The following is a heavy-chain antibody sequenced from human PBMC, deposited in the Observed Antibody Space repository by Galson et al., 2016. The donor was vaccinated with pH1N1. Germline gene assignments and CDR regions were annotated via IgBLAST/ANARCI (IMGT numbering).Heavy chain of an antibody. CDR2: IYYSGNT. D-gene: IGHD3-22*01. CDR3: AREWRYYDSSGFPINDAFDI. Sequence: LSLTCTISGGSIGTNYWSWIRQSPGGGLEWIGYIYYSGNTKYNHSLKGRVIISVDTSKNQFYLKLRSVTAADTAVYYCAREWRYYDSSGFPINDAFDIWCQGTVVTVSS. CDR1: GGSIGTNY. V-gene: IGHV4-59*01. J-gene: IGHJ3*02.